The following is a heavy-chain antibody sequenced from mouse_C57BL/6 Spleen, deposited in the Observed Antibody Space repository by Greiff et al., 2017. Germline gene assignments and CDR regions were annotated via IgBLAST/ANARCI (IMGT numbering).Heavy chain of an antibody. CDR1: GYTFTSYW. D-gene: IGHD1-1*01. CDR3: ARDYYGSGAWFAY. Sequence: QVQLEQPGAELVKPGASVKMSCKASGYTFTSYWITWVKQRPGQGLEWIGDIYPGSGSTNYNEKFKSKATLTVDTSSSTAYMQLSSLTSEDSAVYYCARDYYGSGAWFAYWGQGTLVTVSA. V-gene: IGHV1-55*01. CDR2: IYPGSGST. J-gene: IGHJ3*01.